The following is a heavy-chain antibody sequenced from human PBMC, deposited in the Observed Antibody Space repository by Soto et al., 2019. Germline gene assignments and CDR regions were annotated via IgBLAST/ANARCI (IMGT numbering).Heavy chain of an antibody. J-gene: IGHJ4*02. Sequence: QVQLVQSGAEVKKPGSSVKVSCLASRGTFNRYAINWVRQAPGHGLEWLGALVPQFGTPNYAQKFQDRVTIVADESTNTTSMELRGLTSDDTAVYYCARHNRDTPMVPFDVCGPGTLVTVSS. CDR3: ARHNRDTPMVPFDV. V-gene: IGHV1-69*01. D-gene: IGHD5-18*01. CDR2: LVPQFGTP. CDR1: RGTFNRYA.